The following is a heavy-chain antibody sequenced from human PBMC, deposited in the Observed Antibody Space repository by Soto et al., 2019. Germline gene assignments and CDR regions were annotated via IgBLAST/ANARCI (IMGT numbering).Heavy chain of an antibody. V-gene: IGHV5-51*01. CDR3: ARGVETKPYFDY. J-gene: IGHJ4*02. CDR1: GYTFTSYG. CDR2: IYPSDSDT. Sequence: KVSCKASGYTFTSYGIGWVRQMPGKGLEWMGIIYPSDSDTTYSPSFQGQVTMSADKSISTAYLQWSSLKASDTAMYYCARGVETKPYFDYWGQGTLVTVSS.